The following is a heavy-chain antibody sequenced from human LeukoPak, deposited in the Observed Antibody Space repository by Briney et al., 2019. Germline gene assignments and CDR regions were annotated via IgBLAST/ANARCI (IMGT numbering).Heavy chain of an antibody. D-gene: IGHD3-22*01. CDR1: GFTFSSYS. J-gene: IGHJ4*02. Sequence: PGGSLRLSCAASGFTFSSYSMNWVRQTPGKGLEWISYISSTSSTIYFADSVKGRFTISRDNSKNTLYLQMNSLRAEDTAVYYCAKDGGSGYSFDYWGQGTLVTVSS. V-gene: IGHV3-48*01. CDR2: ISSTSSTI. CDR3: AKDGGSGYSFDY.